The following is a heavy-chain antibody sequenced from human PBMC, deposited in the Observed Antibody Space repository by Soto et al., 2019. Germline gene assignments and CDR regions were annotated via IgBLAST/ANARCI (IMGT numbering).Heavy chain of an antibody. D-gene: IGHD3-10*01. J-gene: IGHJ4*02. V-gene: IGHV3-23*01. CDR2: ISGSGGST. CDR1: GFTFSSYA. CDR3: AKDSYYYGTRGAFDY. Sequence: EVQLLESGRGLVQPGGSLRLSCAASGFTFSSYAMSWVRQAPGKGLEWVSAISGSGGSTYYADSVKGRFTISRDNSKNTLYLQMNSLRAEDTAVYYCAKDSYYYGTRGAFDYWGQGTLVTVSS.